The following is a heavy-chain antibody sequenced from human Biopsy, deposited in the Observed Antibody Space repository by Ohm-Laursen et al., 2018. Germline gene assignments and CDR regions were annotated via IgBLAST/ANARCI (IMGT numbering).Heavy chain of an antibody. V-gene: IGHV4-59*11. CDR1: GGSMSDHY. Sequence: SETLSLTWTVSGGSMSDHYWSWLRQTPGKGLEWLGYIYYTGKNTYNPSLEGRITTSVDTSKNKFSLQLDSMTAADTAVYYCGRVGLWRGYGMDVWGQGTTVTVSS. CDR2: IYYTGKN. J-gene: IGHJ6*02. D-gene: IGHD2-21*01. CDR3: GRVGLWRGYGMDV.